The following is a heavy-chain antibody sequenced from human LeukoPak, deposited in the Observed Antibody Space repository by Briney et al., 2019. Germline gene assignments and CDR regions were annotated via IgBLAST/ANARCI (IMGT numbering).Heavy chain of an antibody. Sequence: PSETLSLTCTVSGGSISSYYWGWIRQPPGKGLEWIGSIYYSGSTHYNPSLKSRVTISVDTSKNRFSLKLSSVTAADTAVYYCARHPQSVAVDYWGQGTLVTVSS. D-gene: IGHD4-23*01. J-gene: IGHJ4*02. CDR2: IYYSGST. CDR3: ARHPQSVAVDY. CDR1: GGSISSYY. V-gene: IGHV4-39*01.